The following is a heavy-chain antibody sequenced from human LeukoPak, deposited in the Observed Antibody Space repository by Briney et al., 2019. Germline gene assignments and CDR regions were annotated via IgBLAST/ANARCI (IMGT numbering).Heavy chain of an antibody. CDR1: GYTFTGYY. CDR3: ARAQDIAVAGTFDY. V-gene: IGHV1-2*02. Sequence: ASVKVSCKASGYTFTGYYMHWVRQAPGQGLEWMGWINPNSGGTNYAQKFQGRVTMTRDTSISTAYMELSRLRSDDTAVYYCARAQDIAVAGTFDYWGQGTLVTVSS. D-gene: IGHD6-19*01. J-gene: IGHJ4*02. CDR2: INPNSGGT.